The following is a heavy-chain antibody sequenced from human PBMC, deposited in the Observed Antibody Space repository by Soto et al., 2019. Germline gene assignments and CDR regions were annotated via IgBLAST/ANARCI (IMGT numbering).Heavy chain of an antibody. D-gene: IGHD2-2*01. CDR3: ARSGYCSSTSCFGHMDV. J-gene: IGHJ6*03. CDR2: IYPGDSDT. Sequence: HGESLKISCKGSGYSFTSYWIGWVRQMPGKGLEWMGIIYPGDSDTRYSLSFQGQVTISADKSISTAYLQWSSLKASDTAMYYYARSGYCSSTSCFGHMDVWGKGTTVTVSS. CDR1: GYSFTSYW. V-gene: IGHV5-51*01.